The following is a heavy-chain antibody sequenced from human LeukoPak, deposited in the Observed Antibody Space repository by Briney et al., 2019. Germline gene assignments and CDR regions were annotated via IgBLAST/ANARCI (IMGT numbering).Heavy chain of an antibody. D-gene: IGHD1-26*01. V-gene: IGHV4-59*01. CDR2: IYSSGST. CDR1: GGSMNGYY. CDR3: AKGGTYGGGADY. J-gene: IGHJ4*02. Sequence: PSETLSLTCTVSGGSMNGYYWSWIRQPPGKGLQWIGYIYSSGSTNYNPSLQSRVTISVDTSKNQFSLRLSSVTAADTAVYYCAKGGTYGGGADYWGQGTLVTVSS.